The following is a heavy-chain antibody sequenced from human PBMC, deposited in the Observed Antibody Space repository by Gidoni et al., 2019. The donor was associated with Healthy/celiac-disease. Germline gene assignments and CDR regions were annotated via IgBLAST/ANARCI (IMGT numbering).Heavy chain of an antibody. J-gene: IGHJ5*02. D-gene: IGHD5-18*01. V-gene: IGHV5-10-1*03. Sequence: EVQLLQSGAEVRKPGESLSISCKCYGYSFTLYWISWVRQMPGKGLECMGRIDPSDSYTNYSPYYQGHVTISADKSISTAYLQWSSLKASDTAMYYCARKSIIDTAMDGFWFDPWGQGTLVTVSS. CDR1: GYSFTLYW. CDR3: ARKSIIDTAMDGFWFDP. CDR2: IDPSDSYT.